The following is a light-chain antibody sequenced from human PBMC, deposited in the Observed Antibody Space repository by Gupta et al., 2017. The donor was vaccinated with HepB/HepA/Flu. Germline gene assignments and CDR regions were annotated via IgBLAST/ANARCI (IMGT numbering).Light chain of an antibody. V-gene: IGKV3-15*01. CDR1: HSISSD. CDR3: QQYNGWPWT. CDR2: DAS. Sequence: EIELTQSPATVSVSPGERAILSCRTSHSISSDLVWYQQKPGQAPRLLIYDASTRATGIPARFSGSGSGTEFTLTISSLQSEDFAVFYCQQYNGWPWTFGQGTKVEIK. J-gene: IGKJ1*01.